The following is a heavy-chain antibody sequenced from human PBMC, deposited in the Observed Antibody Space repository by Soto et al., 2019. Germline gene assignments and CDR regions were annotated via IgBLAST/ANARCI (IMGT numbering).Heavy chain of an antibody. CDR2: ISGSGGST. D-gene: IGHD3-10*01. Sequence: PGGSLRLSWAASGLTFSSYAMSWVRQAPGKGLEWVSAISGSGGSTYYADSVKGRFTISRDNSKNTLYLQMNSLRAEDTAVYYCAKPREGFGGNSRYDNYFDYWGQGTLVTVSS. V-gene: IGHV3-23*01. CDR1: GLTFSSYA. CDR3: AKPREGFGGNSRYDNYFDY. J-gene: IGHJ4*02.